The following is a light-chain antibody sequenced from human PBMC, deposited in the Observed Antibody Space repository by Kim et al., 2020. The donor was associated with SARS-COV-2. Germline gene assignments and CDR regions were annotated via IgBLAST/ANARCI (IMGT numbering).Light chain of an antibody. CDR3: QQYGSSPPT. J-gene: IGKJ1*01. Sequence: EIVLTQSPGTLSLSPGERATLSCRASQSVSRSYLAWYQQKPGQAPRLLSYGASSRATGIPDRFSGSGSGTDFTLTISRLEPEDFAVYYCQQYGSSPPTFGQGTKVDIK. V-gene: IGKV3-20*01. CDR1: QSVSRSY. CDR2: GAS.